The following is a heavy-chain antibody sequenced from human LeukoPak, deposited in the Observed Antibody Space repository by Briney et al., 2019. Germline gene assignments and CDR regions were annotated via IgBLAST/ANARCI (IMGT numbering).Heavy chain of an antibody. CDR1: GGSISSYY. CDR3: ARAGIAAEGAFDI. CDR2: IYYSGST. V-gene: IGHV4-59*01. J-gene: IGHJ3*02. D-gene: IGHD6-13*01. Sequence: SENLSLTCTVSGGSISSYYWSWIRQPPGKGLEWIGYIYYSGSTNYNPSLKSRVTISVDTSKNQFSLKLSSVTAADTAVYYCARAGIAAEGAFDIWGQGTMVTVSS.